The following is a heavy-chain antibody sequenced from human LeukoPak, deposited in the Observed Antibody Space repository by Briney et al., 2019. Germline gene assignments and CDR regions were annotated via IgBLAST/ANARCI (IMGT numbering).Heavy chain of an antibody. CDR3: ARAKLNYYDSSGYTLNWFDP. J-gene: IGHJ5*02. CDR1: GGTFSSYA. Sequence: ASVKVSCKASGGTFSSYAISWVRQAPGQGLEWMGGIIPIFGTANYAQKFQGRVTITADEPTSTAYMELSSLRSEDTAVYYCARAKLNYYDSSGYTLNWFDPWGQGTLVTVSS. D-gene: IGHD3-22*01. V-gene: IGHV1-69*13. CDR2: IIPIFGTA.